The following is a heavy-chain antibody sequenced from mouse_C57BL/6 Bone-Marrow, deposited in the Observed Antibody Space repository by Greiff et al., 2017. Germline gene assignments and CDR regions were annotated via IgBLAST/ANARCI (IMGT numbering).Heavy chain of an antibody. V-gene: IGHV5-9-1*02. Sequence: EVQRVESGEGLVKPGGSLKLSCAASGFTFSSYAMSWVRQTPEKRLEWVAYISSGGDYIYYADTVKGRFTISRANARNTLYLQRSSLKYEDTAMYYCTRDRDYYNAYWGQGTLVTVSA. D-gene: IGHD2-12*01. CDR1: GFTFSSYA. J-gene: IGHJ3*01. CDR3: TRDRDYYNAY. CDR2: ISSGGDYI.